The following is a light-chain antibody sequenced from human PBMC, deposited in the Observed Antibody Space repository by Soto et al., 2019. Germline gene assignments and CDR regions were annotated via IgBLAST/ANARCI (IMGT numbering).Light chain of an antibody. Sequence: QSVLTQPPSTSGTPGQRVTISCSGSSSNIGSNTVNWYQQVPGTAPKLLIYNNNQRPSGVPDRFSGSKSGTSASLALSGLQSEDEAEYWCAAWDDSLTGWLFGGGTKVTVL. CDR3: AAWDDSLTGWL. CDR1: SSNIGSNT. J-gene: IGLJ3*02. CDR2: NNN. V-gene: IGLV1-44*01.